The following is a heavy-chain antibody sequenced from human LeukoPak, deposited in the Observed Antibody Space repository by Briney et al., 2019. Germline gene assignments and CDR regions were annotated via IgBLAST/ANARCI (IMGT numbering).Heavy chain of an antibody. V-gene: IGHV3-33*06. D-gene: IGHD3-22*01. CDR1: GFTFSCYG. Sequence: GGSLRLSCAASGFTFSCYGMHWVRQAPGKGLEWVAVIWYDGSNKYYADSVKGRFTISRDNSKNTLYLQMNSLRAEDTAVYYCAKGLRYYYDSSGPVPWGQGTLVTVSS. J-gene: IGHJ5*02. CDR3: AKGLRYYYDSSGPVP. CDR2: IWYDGSNK.